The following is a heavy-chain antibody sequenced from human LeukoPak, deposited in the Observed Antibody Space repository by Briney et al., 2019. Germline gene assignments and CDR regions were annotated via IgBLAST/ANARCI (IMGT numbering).Heavy chain of an antibody. V-gene: IGHV4-34*01. CDR3: ARAREDCSSTSCHYYYYGMDV. CDR1: GGSFSGYY. CDR2: INHSGST. D-gene: IGHD2-2*01. Sequence: PSETLSLTCALYGGSFSGYYWSWIRQPPGKGLEWIGEINHSGSTNYNPSLKSRVTISVDTSKNQFSLKLSSVTAADTAVYYCARAREDCSSTSCHYYYYGMDVWGKGTTVTVSS. J-gene: IGHJ6*04.